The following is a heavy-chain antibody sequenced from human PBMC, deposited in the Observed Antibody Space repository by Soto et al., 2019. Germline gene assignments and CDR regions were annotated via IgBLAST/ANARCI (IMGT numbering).Heavy chain of an antibody. D-gene: IGHD2-8*02. Sequence: TLSLTCAVYGGSFSGYYWTWIRQPPGKGLEWIGEINHSGSTNYNPCLKSRVTISVDTSKNQFSLKLTSVTAADTAVYYCASTEDSWFDPWGQGTLVTVS. CDR3: ASTEDSWFDP. CDR1: GGSFSGYY. V-gene: IGHV4-34*01. CDR2: INHSGST. J-gene: IGHJ5*02.